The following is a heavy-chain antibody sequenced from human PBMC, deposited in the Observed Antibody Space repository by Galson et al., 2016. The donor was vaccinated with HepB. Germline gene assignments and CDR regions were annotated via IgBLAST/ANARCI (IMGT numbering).Heavy chain of an antibody. D-gene: IGHD6-19*01. CDR2: TYYRSKWYN. J-gene: IGHJ6*04. V-gene: IGHV6-1*01. CDR3: ARGWAGCGGAA. CDR1: GDSVSSDNGA. Sequence: CAISGDSVSSDNGAWNWIRQSLSRGLEWLGRTYYRSKWYNDYGISVKRRITINPYTSKNQVSLRLNSWTPDATAVYHCARGWAGCGGAAWGKGTTVTVSS.